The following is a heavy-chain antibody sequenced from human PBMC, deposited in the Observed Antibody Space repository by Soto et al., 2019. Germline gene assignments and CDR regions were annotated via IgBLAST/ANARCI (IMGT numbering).Heavy chain of an antibody. J-gene: IGHJ3*02. D-gene: IGHD5-12*01. Sequence: ASVKVSCKASGYTFTGYYMHWVRQAPGQGLEWMGWINPNSGGTNYAQKFQGWVTMTRDTSISTAYMELSRLRSDDTAVYYCARGRCRDGYNCDAFDIWGQGTMVTVSS. V-gene: IGHV1-2*04. CDR2: INPNSGGT. CDR1: GYTFTGYY. CDR3: ARGRCRDGYNCDAFDI.